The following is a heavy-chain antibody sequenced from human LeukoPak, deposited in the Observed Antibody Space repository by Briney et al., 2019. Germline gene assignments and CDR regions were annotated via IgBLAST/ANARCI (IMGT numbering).Heavy chain of an antibody. D-gene: IGHD4-17*01. CDR3: XXXRGDYGDYSNWFDP. CDR2: IYYSGST. CDR1: GGSISSSSYY. V-gene: IGHV4-39*07. J-gene: IGHJ5*02. Sequence: SETLSLTCTVSGGSISSSSYYWGWIRQPPGEGLEWIGSIYYSGSTYYNPSLKSRVTISVDTSKNQFSLKLSSVTAADTAVYXXXXXRGDYGDYSNWFDPWGQGTLVTVSS.